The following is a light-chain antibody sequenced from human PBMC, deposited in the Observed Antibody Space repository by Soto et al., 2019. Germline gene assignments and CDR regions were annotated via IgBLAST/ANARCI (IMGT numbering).Light chain of an antibody. CDR2: DKS. V-gene: IGKV3-15*01. CDR1: QSVSSSY. CDR3: HQYNNWPPST. Sequence: ELVLTQSPGTLSLSPGERATLSCRASQSVSSSYLAWYQQKPGQAPRLLIFDKSSRAPGVPARFSGSGTGTDFTLTINSLQSEDFGVYYCHQYNNWPPSTFGQGTRLEIK. J-gene: IGKJ5*01.